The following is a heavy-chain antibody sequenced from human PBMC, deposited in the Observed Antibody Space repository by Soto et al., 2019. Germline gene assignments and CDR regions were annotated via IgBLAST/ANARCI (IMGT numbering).Heavy chain of an antibody. V-gene: IGHV1-69*13. J-gene: IGHJ5*02. Sequence: ASVKVSCKASGDTFSTYAISWVRQAPGQGLEWMGGIIPIFHKAKYAQKFQGRVTITADESTSTAYMELSSLRSEDTAVYYCARDPNSNYGENWFDPWGQGTLVTVSS. CDR2: IIPIFHKA. D-gene: IGHD1-7*01. CDR3: ARDPNSNYGENWFDP. CDR1: GDTFSTYA.